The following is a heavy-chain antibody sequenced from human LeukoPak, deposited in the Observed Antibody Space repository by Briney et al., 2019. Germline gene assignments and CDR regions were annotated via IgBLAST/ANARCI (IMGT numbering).Heavy chain of an antibody. D-gene: IGHD2-8*02. CDR1: GYSFSSYW. J-gene: IGHJ4*02. CDR2: IDPGDSFT. V-gene: IGHV5-10-1*01. Sequence: GEALKISCNGSGYSFSSYWISWVRQMPRKGREWMGRIDPGDSFTKYRPSLEGRVTISADKSLSTVYLQWSSLKASDTAIYYCARDGGGVSSWVSHWGQGTLVTVSS. CDR3: ARDGGGVSSWVSH.